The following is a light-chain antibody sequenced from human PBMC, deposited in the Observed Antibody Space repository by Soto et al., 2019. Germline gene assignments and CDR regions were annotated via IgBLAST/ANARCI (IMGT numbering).Light chain of an antibody. CDR2: GAS. CDR3: QQHGSSPIT. V-gene: IGKV3-20*01. J-gene: IGKJ5*01. Sequence: EIVMTQSPATLSVSLGERATLSCRASQSISSNLAWYQQKPGQAPRLLIYGASTRATGIPGRFSGSGSGADFTLTISRLEPEDFAVYYCQQHGSSPITFGQGTRREIK. CDR1: QSISSN.